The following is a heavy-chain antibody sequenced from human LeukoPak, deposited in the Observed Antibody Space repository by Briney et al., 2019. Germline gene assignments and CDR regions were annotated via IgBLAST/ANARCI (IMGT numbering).Heavy chain of an antibody. Sequence: GGSLRLSCAASGFTFTNAWMTWVRQAPGKGLEWVGRIKSKGDGETTDYAEPVKGRFSMFRDDSAATMYLQMYGLEAEDTAVYYCTTDRGLTMIRGVLVDWGQGALVTVSS. CDR1: GFTFTNAW. J-gene: IGHJ4*02. D-gene: IGHD3-10*01. CDR3: TTDRGLTMIRGVLVD. V-gene: IGHV3-15*01. CDR2: IKSKGDGETT.